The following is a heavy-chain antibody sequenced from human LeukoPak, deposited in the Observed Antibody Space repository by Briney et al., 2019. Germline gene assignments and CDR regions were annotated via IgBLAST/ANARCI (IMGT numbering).Heavy chain of an antibody. D-gene: IGHD5-18*01. V-gene: IGHV3-7*01. CDR3: ARDLSGVAGYTYGRGIDY. J-gene: IGHJ4*02. CDR2: IKKDGSEK. CDR1: GFTFSSYW. Sequence: GGSLRLSCAASGFTFSSYWMSWVRQAPGKGLEWVANIKKDGSEKYYVDSVKGRFTTSRDNAKTSLYLQMNSLRAEDTAVYYCARDLSGVAGYTYGRGIDYWGQGTLVTVSS.